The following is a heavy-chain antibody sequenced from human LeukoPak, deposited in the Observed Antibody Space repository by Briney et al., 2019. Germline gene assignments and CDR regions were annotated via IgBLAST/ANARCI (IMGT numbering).Heavy chain of an antibody. V-gene: IGHV3-23*01. J-gene: IGHJ4*02. CDR3: AKGAILWFGELLGDFDY. D-gene: IGHD3-10*01. CDR1: GFTFSSYA. CDR2: ISGSGGST. Sequence: GGSLRLSCASSGFTFSSYAMNWVRQAPGKGLEWVSAISGSGGSTYYADSVKGRFTISRDNSKNTLYLQMNSLRAEDTAVYYCAKGAILWFGELLGDFDYWGQGTLVTVSS.